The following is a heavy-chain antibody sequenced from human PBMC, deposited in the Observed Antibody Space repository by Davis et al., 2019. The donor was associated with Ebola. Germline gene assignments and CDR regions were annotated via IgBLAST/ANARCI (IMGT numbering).Heavy chain of an antibody. V-gene: IGHV4-39*01. CDR2: IYYSGST. CDR3: ARHGRLYNGYSSSWYLETQH. J-gene: IGHJ1*01. D-gene: IGHD6-13*01. Sequence: SETLSLTCTVSGRSISSSSYYWGWIRQPPGKGLEWIGSIYYSGSTYYNPSLKSRVTISVDTSKNQFSLKLSSVTAADTAVYYCARHGRLYNGYSSSWYLETQHWGQGTLVTVSS. CDR1: GRSISSSSYY.